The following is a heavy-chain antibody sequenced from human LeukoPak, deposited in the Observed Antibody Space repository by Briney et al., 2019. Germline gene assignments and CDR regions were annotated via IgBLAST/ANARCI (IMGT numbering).Heavy chain of an antibody. CDR2: IDWDDGST. D-gene: IGHD4-23*01. CDR1: GFTFSSYG. J-gene: IGHJ6*03. Sequence: GGSLRLSCAASGFTFSSYGMHWVRHAPGKGLEWVSLIDWDDGSTYYADSVKGRFTISRDNSKNSLYLQMNSLRAEDTALYYCAKDAVPTVVTSYYYMDVWGKGTTVTVSS. CDR3: AKDAVPTVVTSYYYMDV. V-gene: IGHV3-43D*03.